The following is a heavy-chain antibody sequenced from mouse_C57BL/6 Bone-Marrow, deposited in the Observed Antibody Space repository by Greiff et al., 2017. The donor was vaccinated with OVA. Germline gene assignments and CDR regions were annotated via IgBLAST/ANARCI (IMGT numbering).Heavy chain of an antibody. V-gene: IGHV1-52*01. CDR3: ARLGYQAWFAY. D-gene: IGHD3-1*01. J-gene: IGHJ3*01. CDR1: GYTFTSYW. Sequence: QVQLQQPGAELVRPGSSVKLSCKASGYTFTSYWMHWVKQRPIQGLEWIGNIDPSDSETHYNQKFKDKATLTVDKSSSTAYMQLSSLTSEDSAVYYCARLGYQAWFAYWGQGTLVTVS. CDR2: IDPSDSET.